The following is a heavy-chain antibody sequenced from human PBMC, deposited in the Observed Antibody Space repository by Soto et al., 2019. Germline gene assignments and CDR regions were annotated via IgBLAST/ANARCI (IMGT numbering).Heavy chain of an antibody. CDR3: ARDLYGSGTEGGYFDY. Sequence: ASVKVSCKASGYTFTSYYMHWVLQAPGQGLEWMGIINPSGGSTSYAQKFQGRVTMTRDTSTSTVYMELSSLRSEDTAVYYCARDLYGSGTEGGYFDYWGQGTLVTVSS. D-gene: IGHD3-10*01. V-gene: IGHV1-46*01. CDR1: GYTFTSYY. J-gene: IGHJ4*02. CDR2: INPSGGST.